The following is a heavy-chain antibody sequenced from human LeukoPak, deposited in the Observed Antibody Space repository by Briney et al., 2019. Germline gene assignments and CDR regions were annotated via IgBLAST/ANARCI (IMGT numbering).Heavy chain of an antibody. J-gene: IGHJ4*02. CDR2: ISGSGGRT. V-gene: IGHV3-23*01. CDR1: RFTFSSYA. CDR3: AKARTTEYSSSYDY. Sequence: GGSLRLSCAASRFTFSSYAMNWVRQAPGKGLEWVSLISGSGGRTSYADSVKGRFTISGDNSKNTLYLQMNSLRAEDTAVYYCAKARTTEYSSSYDYWGQGTLVTVSS. D-gene: IGHD6-6*01.